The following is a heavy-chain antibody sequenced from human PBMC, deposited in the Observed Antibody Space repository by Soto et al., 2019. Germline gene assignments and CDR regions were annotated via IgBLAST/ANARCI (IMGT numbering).Heavy chain of an antibody. J-gene: IGHJ4*02. CDR2: IYYSGST. CDR1: CGSISSYY. Sequence: SLTCTVSCGSISSYYWCWIRQPPGKGLEWIGYIYYSGSTNYNPSLKSRVTISVDTSKDQFSLKLSSVTAADTAVYYCARAVPFGIAAAGTFPRDTKFDYWGQGTLVTVSS. V-gene: IGHV4-59*01. D-gene: IGHD6-13*01. CDR3: ARAVPFGIAAAGTFPRDTKFDY.